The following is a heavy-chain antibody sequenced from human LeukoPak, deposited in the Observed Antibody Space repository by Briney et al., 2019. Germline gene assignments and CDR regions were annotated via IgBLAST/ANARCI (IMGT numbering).Heavy chain of an antibody. V-gene: IGHV3-7*03. CDR2: IKQDGSEK. CDR1: GFTFSSYW. Sequence: GGSLRLSCAASGFTFSSYWMSWVCQAPGKGLEWVANIKQDGSEKYYVDSVKGRFTISRDNAKNSLYLQMNSLRAEDTAVYYCARARQYYDILTGYYREFWFDPWGQGTLVTVSS. D-gene: IGHD3-9*01. J-gene: IGHJ5*02. CDR3: ARARQYYDILTGYYREFWFDP.